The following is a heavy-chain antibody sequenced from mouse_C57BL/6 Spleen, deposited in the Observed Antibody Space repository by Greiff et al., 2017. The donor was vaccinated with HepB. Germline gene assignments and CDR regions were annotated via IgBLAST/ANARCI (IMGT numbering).Heavy chain of an antibody. J-gene: IGHJ2*01. Sequence: VQLQQSGAELVKPGASVKISCKASGYAFSSYWMNWVKQRPGKGLEWIGQIYPGDGDTNYNGKFKGKATLTADKSSSTAYMQLSSLTSEDSAVYFCARKGGLRGVLDYWGQGTTLTVSS. D-gene: IGHD2-2*01. CDR3: ARKGGLRGVLDY. V-gene: IGHV1-80*01. CDR2: IYPGDGDT. CDR1: GYAFSSYW.